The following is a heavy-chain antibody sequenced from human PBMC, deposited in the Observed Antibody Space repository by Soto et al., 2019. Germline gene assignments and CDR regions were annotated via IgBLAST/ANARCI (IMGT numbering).Heavy chain of an antibody. J-gene: IGHJ6*02. CDR1: GFTFSEYS. V-gene: IGHV3-21*01. CDR3: ARDLELRFLAGMDV. D-gene: IGHD3-3*01. Sequence: GGSLRLSCSASGFTFSEYSMHWVRQAPGKGLEWVSSISSSSSYIYYADSVKGRFTISRDNAKNSLYLQMNSLRAEDTAVYYCARDLELRFLAGMDVWGQGTTVTVSS. CDR2: ISSSSSYI.